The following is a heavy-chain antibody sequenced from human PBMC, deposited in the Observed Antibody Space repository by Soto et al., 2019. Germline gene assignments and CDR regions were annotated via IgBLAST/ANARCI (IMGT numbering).Heavy chain of an antibody. Sequence: QVQLVQSGAEVKKPGSSVKVSCKASGGTFSSYTISWVRQAPGQGLEWMGRIIPILGIANYAQKFQGRVTITADKSTSTAYMELSSLRSEDTAVYYCARSYNWNRNYYFDYWGQGTLVTVSS. J-gene: IGHJ4*02. V-gene: IGHV1-69*02. CDR1: GGTFSSYT. CDR3: ARSYNWNRNYYFDY. D-gene: IGHD1-20*01. CDR2: IIPILGIA.